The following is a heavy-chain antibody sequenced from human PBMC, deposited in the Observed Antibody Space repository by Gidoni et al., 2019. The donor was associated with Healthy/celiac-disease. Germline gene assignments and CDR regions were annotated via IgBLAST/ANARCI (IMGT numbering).Heavy chain of an antibody. CDR3: ASPDIVVVPAARNSYYYYYMDV. D-gene: IGHD2-2*01. CDR1: GFTFSSYW. J-gene: IGHJ6*03. CDR2: IKQDGSEK. V-gene: IGHV3-7*05. Sequence: EVQLVESGGGLVQPGGSLRLSCAASGFTFSSYWMSWVRQAPGKGLEGVANIKQDGSEKYYVDSVKGRFTISRDNAKNSLYLQMNSLRAEDTAVYYCASPDIVVVPAARNSYYYYYMDVWGKGTTVTVSS.